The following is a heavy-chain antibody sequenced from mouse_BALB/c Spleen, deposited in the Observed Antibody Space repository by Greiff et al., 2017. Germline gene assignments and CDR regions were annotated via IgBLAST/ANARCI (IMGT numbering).Heavy chain of an antibody. J-gene: IGHJ3*01. CDR3: ARGGGTVVATGPVFAY. D-gene: IGHD1-1*01. Sequence: QVQLKESGPGLVAPSQSLSITCTVSGFSLTSYGVHWVRQPPGKGLEWLGVIWAGGSTNYNSALMSRLSISKDNSKSQVFLKMNSLQTDDTAMYYCARGGGTVVATGPVFAYWGQGTLVTVSA. CDR2: IWAGGST. V-gene: IGHV2-9*02. CDR1: GFSLTSYG.